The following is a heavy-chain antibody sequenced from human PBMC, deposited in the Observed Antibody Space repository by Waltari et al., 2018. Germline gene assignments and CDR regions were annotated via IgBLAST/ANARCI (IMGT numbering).Heavy chain of an antibody. V-gene: IGHV3-7*03. CDR2: IKQDGSEK. D-gene: IGHD2-15*01. Sequence: EVQLVESGGGLVQPGGSLRLSCAASGLTFRNYWMTWVRQAPGKGMVGVDNIKQDGSEKDYVDSVKGRFTISRDNANNLLYLQMNSLRGGDTAVYYCASRYCSIDRCYASSWNSFDCWGQGTLVTVSS. CDR1: GLTFRNYW. CDR3: ASRYCSIDRCYASSWNSFDC. J-gene: IGHJ4*02.